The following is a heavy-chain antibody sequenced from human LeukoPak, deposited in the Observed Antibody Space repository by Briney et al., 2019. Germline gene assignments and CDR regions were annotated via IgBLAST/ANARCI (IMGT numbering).Heavy chain of an antibody. D-gene: IGHD1-26*01. Sequence: GGSLRLSCAASGFTFSSYGMHWVRQAPGKGLEWVSVISGSGGSTYSADSVKGRFTISRDNSKNTLYLQMNSLRAEDTAVYFCAKSQDGGRLFHFDYWGQGTLVTVSS. CDR1: GFTFSSYG. CDR2: ISGSGGST. V-gene: IGHV3-23*01. CDR3: AKSQDGGRLFHFDY. J-gene: IGHJ4*02.